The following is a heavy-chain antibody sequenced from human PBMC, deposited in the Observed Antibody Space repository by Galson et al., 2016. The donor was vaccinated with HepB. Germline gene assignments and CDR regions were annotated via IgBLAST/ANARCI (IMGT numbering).Heavy chain of an antibody. CDR2: IYYSGST. V-gene: IGHV4-39*02. J-gene: IGHJ4*02. CDR1: GDSIISTSYH. Sequence: ETLSLTCSVFGDSIISTSYHWGWIRQPPGKGLEWIGSIYYSGSTYYNPSLKSRVTISVDTSKNHFFLKVSSVTAADTAVYYCARLFYYESSGYLHWGQGALVTVSS. D-gene: IGHD3-22*01. CDR3: ARLFYYESSGYLH.